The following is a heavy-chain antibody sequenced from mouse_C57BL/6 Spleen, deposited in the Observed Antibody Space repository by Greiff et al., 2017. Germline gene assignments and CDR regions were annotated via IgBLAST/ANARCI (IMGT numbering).Heavy chain of an antibody. CDR1: GYSITSGYY. CDR2: ISYDGSN. Sequence: ESGPGLVKPSQSLSLTCSVTGYSITSGYYWNWIRQFPGNKLEWMGYISYDGSNNYNPSLKNRISITRDTSKNQFFLKLNSVTTEDTATYYCARIYYDYDGGYYFDYWGQGTTLTVSS. D-gene: IGHD2-4*01. CDR3: ARIYYDYDGGYYFDY. V-gene: IGHV3-6*01. J-gene: IGHJ2*01.